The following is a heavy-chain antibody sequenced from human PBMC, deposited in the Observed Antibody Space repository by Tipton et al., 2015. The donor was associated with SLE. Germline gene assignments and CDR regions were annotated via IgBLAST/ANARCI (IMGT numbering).Heavy chain of an antibody. CDR3: ARAGGIPSFGVVPPPEYFQH. V-gene: IGHV1-8*01. Sequence: GPEVKKPGASVKVSCKASGYTFTSYDINWVRQATGQGLEWMGWMNPNSGNTGYAQKFQGRVTMTRNTSISTAYMELSSLRSEATAVYYGARAGGIPSFGVVPPPEYFQHWGQGTLVTVSS. CDR2: MNPNSGNT. D-gene: IGHD3-3*01. J-gene: IGHJ1*01. CDR1: GYTFTSYD.